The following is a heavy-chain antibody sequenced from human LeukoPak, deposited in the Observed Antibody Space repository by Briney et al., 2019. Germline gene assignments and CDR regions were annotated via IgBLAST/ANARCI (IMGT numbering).Heavy chain of an antibody. CDR3: ARWAFGCGYNCYSALDF. D-gene: IGHD2-21*02. Sequence: SGGSLRLSCATSGFTFSNYWMSWVRQAPGKGLEWVANIKEDGSEKYYVDSVKGRFTISRDNAKNSLYLQMSSLRAEDTAVYYCARWAFGCGYNCYSALDFWGQGALVIVSS. CDR2: IKEDGSEK. J-gene: IGHJ4*02. CDR1: GFTFSNYW. V-gene: IGHV3-7*01.